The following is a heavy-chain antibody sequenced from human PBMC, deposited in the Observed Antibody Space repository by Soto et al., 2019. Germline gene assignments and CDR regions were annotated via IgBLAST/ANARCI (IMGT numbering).Heavy chain of an antibody. CDR3: ARQIYDSDTGPNFQYYFDS. V-gene: IGHV5-10-1*01. Sequence: GESLKISCKGSGYSFAGYWITWVRQKPGKGLEWMGRIDPSDSQTYYSPSVRGQVTISVTKSITTVFLQWSSLRASDTAMYYCARQIYDSDTGPNFQYYFDSWGQGTPVTVSS. CDR2: IDPSDSQT. J-gene: IGHJ4*02. CDR1: GYSFAGYW. D-gene: IGHD3-22*01.